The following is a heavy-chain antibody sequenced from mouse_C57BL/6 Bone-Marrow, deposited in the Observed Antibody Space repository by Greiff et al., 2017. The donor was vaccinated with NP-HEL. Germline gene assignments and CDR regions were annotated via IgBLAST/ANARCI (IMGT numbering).Heavy chain of an antibody. V-gene: IGHV1-50*01. J-gene: IGHJ3*01. CDR3: ARRGWLLAWFAY. CDR1: GYTFTSYW. Sequence: QVQLQQPGAELVKPGASVKLSCKASGYTFTSYWMQWVKQRPGQGLEWIGEIDPSASYTNYNQKFKGKATLTVDTSSSTAYMQLSSLTSEDSAVYYCARRGWLLAWFAYWGQGTLVTVSA. D-gene: IGHD2-3*01. CDR2: IDPSASYT.